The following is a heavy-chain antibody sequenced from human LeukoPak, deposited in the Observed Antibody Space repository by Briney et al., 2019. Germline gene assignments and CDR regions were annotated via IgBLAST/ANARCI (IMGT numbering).Heavy chain of an antibody. CDR2: ISGGGSNT. CDR1: GFTFSDYA. Sequence: PGGSLRLSCAASGFTFSDYAMSWVRQAPGKGLEWVSAISGGGSNTYYADSVKGRFTISRDNSKNTLYPQMNGLAAEDTAIYYCAKGRSGWYVFDYWGQGTLVTVSS. CDR3: AKGRSGWYVFDY. V-gene: IGHV3-23*01. D-gene: IGHD6-19*01. J-gene: IGHJ4*02.